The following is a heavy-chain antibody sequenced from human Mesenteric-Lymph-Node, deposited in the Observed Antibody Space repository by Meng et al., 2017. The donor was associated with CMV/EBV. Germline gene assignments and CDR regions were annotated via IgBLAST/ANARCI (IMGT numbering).Heavy chain of an antibody. CDR3: ARGSIAAAGKPDY. D-gene: IGHD6-13*01. CDR2: IYYSGST. Sequence: SQTLSLTCAVSGGSFSGYYWSWIRQPPGKGLEWIGYIYYSGSTNYNPSLKSRVTISVDTSKNQFSLKLSSVTAADTAVYYCARGSIAAAGKPDYWGQGTLVTVSS. V-gene: IGHV4-59*01. CDR1: GGSFSGYY. J-gene: IGHJ4*02.